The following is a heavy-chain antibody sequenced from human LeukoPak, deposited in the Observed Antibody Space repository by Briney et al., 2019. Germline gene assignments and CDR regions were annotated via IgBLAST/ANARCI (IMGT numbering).Heavy chain of an antibody. CDR3: AKDSPFIGPY. CDR2: INGGGGST. CDR1: GFTFSNFA. Sequence: GGSLRLSCAASGFTFSNFAMSWVRQAPGKXXEWVSAINGGGGSTYYADSVKGRFTISRDNAKNTLYLQMNSLRAEDTAIYYCAKDSPFIGPYWGQGTLVTVSS. J-gene: IGHJ4*02. D-gene: IGHD1-26*01. V-gene: IGHV3-23*01.